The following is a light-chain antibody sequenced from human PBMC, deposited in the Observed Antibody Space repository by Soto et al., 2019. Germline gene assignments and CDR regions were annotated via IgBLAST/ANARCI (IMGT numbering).Light chain of an antibody. CDR1: QSVSSN. CDR3: QQYNNWPQT. Sequence: EIVMTQSPATLSVSPGERATLSCRASQSVSSNLAWYQQKPGQAPRLLIYGASNRATGIPARFSGSGSGTEFTLTISSLQSEDFAVYYCQQYNNWPQTFGPGTKVDIK. CDR2: GAS. J-gene: IGKJ3*01. V-gene: IGKV3-15*01.